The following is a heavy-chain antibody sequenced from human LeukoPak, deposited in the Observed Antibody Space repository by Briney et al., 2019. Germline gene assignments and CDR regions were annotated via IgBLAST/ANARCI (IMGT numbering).Heavy chain of an antibody. CDR1: DDSISISSYY. D-gene: IGHD6-13*01. CDR2: IYYSGIT. CDR3: ASRGTYSSLYYYMDV. J-gene: IGHJ6*03. Sequence: PSETLSLTCTVSDDSISISSYYWGWIRQPPGKGLEWIGSIYYSGITYYKPSLKSRVTTSLDTSKKQVSLKVTSVTAADTAVYYCASRGTYSSLYYYMDVWGKGTTVTISS. V-gene: IGHV4-39*01.